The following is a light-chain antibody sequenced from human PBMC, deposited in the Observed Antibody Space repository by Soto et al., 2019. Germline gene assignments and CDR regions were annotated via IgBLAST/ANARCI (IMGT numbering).Light chain of an antibody. CDR2: EGS. CDR1: SGDGGNYNF. J-gene: IGLJ3*02. CDR3: SSYAGRSTWV. Sequence: QSVLTQPASVSGSLGQSITISCSGISGDGGNYNFVSWYQQHPGKAPKLMIYEGSKRPSGVFNRFSGSKSGNTASLTISGLQAEDEADYYCSSYAGRSTWVFGGGTKLTVL. V-gene: IGLV2-23*01.